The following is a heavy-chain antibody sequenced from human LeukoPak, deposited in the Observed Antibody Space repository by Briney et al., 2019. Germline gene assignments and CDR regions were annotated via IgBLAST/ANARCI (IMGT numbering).Heavy chain of an antibody. CDR2: VKEDGSEK. CDR3: ANLRLLGFDS. J-gene: IGHJ4*02. CDR1: GFTFRNYW. D-gene: IGHD2-21*02. V-gene: IGHV3-7*01. Sequence: SGGSLRLSCAASGFTFRNYWMSWVRQAPGKGLEWVANVKEDGSEKYYVDSVKGRFTISRDNAKNSLFLQMNSLRAEDTAVYYCANLRLLGFDSWGQGTLVSVSS.